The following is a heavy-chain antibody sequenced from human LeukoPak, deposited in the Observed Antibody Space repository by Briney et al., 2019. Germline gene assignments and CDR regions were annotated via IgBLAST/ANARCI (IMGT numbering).Heavy chain of an antibody. CDR1: GFTVSTSY. CDR3: AGMHTLTSMDV. Sequence: PGGSLRLSCAASGFTVSTSYMTWVRQTPVKGLEWVSAIYSGGSTYYADSVRGRFTISRDNSKNTLYLQMNSLRTEDTAVYYCAGMHTLTSMDVWGQGTTVTVSS. J-gene: IGHJ6*02. CDR2: IYSGGST. D-gene: IGHD3-9*01. V-gene: IGHV3-53*01.